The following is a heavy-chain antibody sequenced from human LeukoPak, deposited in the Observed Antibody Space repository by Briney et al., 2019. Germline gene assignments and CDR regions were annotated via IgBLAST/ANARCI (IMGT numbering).Heavy chain of an antibody. CDR3: ATGLGSLPDY. D-gene: IGHD1-26*01. CDR1: GGSVSNHY. J-gene: IGHJ4*02. V-gene: IGHV4-59*02. CDR2: LYYSGHT. Sequence: SETLSLTCTVSGGSVSNHYWTWIRQPPGKGLEWIGHLYYSGHTNYNPSPKSRVTISVDTSKTQFSLKLTSVTAADTALYYCATGLGSLPDYWGQGTLVTVSS.